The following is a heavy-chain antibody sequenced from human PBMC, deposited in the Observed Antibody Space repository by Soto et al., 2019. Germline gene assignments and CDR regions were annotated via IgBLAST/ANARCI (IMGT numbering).Heavy chain of an antibody. CDR3: ASSLGPSLLSSGYFDY. CDR1: GYTFTGYY. Sequence: ASVKVSCKASGYTFTGYYVHWVRQAPGQGLEWMGWINPNSGGTNYAQKFQGRVTMTRDTSISTAYMELSRLRSDDTAVYYCASSLGPSLLSSGYFDYWGQGTLVTVSS. V-gene: IGHV1-2*02. CDR2: INPNSGGT. D-gene: IGHD3-10*01. J-gene: IGHJ4*02.